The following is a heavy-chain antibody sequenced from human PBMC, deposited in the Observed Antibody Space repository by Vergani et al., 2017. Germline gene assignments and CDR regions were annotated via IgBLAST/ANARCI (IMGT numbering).Heavy chain of an antibody. CDR1: GLTFSNYF. J-gene: IGHJ3*02. Sequence: EVQLVESGGGLVKPGGSLRLSCAVSGLTFSNYFMNWVRQAPGKGLEWVSSISSSSSYIYYADSVKGRFTISRDNAKNSLYLQMNSLRAEDTAVYYCARPRGYSYGSGAFDIWGLGTMVTVSS. CDR2: ISSSSSYI. CDR3: ARPRGYSYGSGAFDI. D-gene: IGHD5-18*01. V-gene: IGHV3-21*01.